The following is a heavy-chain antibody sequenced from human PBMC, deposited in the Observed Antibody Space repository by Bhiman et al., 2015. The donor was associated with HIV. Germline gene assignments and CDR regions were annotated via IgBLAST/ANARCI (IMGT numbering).Heavy chain of an antibody. V-gene: IGHV3-21*01. J-gene: IGHJ4*02. CDR3: AREFTGYSSSNFDY. CDR1: GFTFSSYA. D-gene: IGHD6-13*01. CDR2: ISSSSSYI. Sequence: VQLVESGGGVVQPGRSLRLSCAASGFTFSSYAMHWVRQAPGKGLEWVSSISSSSSYIYYADSVKGRFTISRDNAKNSLYLQVNSLRAEDTAVYYCAREFTGYSSSNFDYWGQGTLVTVSS.